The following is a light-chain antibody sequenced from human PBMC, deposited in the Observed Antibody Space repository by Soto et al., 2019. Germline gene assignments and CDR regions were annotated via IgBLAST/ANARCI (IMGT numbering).Light chain of an antibody. J-gene: IGKJ5*01. CDR3: QQYGSSPIT. V-gene: IGKV3-20*01. Sequence: NVLTQSPGTLSLSPGEGATLSCRASESVKSGYLAWYQQKPGQAPRLLIYDASSRATGIPDRFSGSGSGADFTLTISRLVPEDFAFYYCQQYGSSPITFGQGTRLEIK. CDR2: DAS. CDR1: ESVKSGY.